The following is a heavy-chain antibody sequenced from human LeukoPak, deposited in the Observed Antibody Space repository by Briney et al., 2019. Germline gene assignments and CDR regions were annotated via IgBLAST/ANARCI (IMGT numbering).Heavy chain of an antibody. V-gene: IGHV4-59*01. Sequence: PSETLSLTCTVSGGSISSYYWSWIRQLPGKGLEWIGYIYYSGSTNYNPSLKSRVTISVDTSKNQFSLKLSSVTAADTAVYYCARDKGRRDGYNFDYWGQGTLVTVFS. J-gene: IGHJ4*02. CDR3: ARDKGRRDGYNFDY. CDR1: GGSISSYY. D-gene: IGHD5-24*01. CDR2: IYYSGST.